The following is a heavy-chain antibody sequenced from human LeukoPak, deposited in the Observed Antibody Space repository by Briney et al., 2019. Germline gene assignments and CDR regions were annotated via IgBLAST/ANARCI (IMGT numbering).Heavy chain of an antibody. J-gene: IGHJ4*02. CDR2: ISGSGGST. CDR3: AKDRVTWTQFYVGAIGDYFDY. V-gene: IGHV3-23*01. CDR1: GFTFSSYA. Sequence: PGGSLRLSCAASGFTFSSYAMSWVRQAPGKGLEWVSAISGSGGSTYYADSVKGRFTISRDNSKSTLYLQMNSLRAEDTAVYYCAKDRVTWTQFYVGAIGDYFDYWGQGTLVTVSS. D-gene: IGHD1-26*01.